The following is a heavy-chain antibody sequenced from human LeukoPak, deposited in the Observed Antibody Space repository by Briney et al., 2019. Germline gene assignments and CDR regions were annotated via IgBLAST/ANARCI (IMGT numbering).Heavy chain of an antibody. V-gene: IGHV3-30-3*01. CDR2: ISYHESNK. CDR1: GFTFSSYS. D-gene: IGHD2-15*01. CDR3: AKNLYCGGGSCYPSALGMDV. Sequence: GGSLRLSCTASGFTFSSYSLYWVRQAPGKGLECVAVISYHESNKYYADSVKGRFTISRDNSKNTLFLQMNSLRAEDTAVYYCAKNLYCGGGSCYPSALGMDVWGQGTTVTVSS. J-gene: IGHJ6*02.